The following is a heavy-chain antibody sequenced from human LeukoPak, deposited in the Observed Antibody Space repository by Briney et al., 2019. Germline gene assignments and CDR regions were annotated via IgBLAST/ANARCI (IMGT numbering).Heavy chain of an antibody. V-gene: IGHV4-59*01. CDR3: AREYGSSGYYFGNDAFDI. J-gene: IGHJ3*02. CDR1: GGSISSYY. CDR2: IYYSGST. D-gene: IGHD3-22*01. Sequence: SETLSLTCTVSGGSISSYYWSWIRQPPGEGLEWIGYIYYSGSTNYNPSLKSRVTISVDTSKNQFSLKLSSVTAADTAVYYCAREYGSSGYYFGNDAFDIWGQGTMVTVSS.